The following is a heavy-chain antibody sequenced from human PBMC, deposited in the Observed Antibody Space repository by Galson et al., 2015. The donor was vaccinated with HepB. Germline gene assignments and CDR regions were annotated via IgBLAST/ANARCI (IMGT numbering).Heavy chain of an antibody. CDR2: IKQDGSEK. D-gene: IGHD2-15*01. V-gene: IGHV3-7*03. CDR1: GFTFSSYA. J-gene: IGHJ4*02. CDR3: ARVRGIVVVVAPDTTYYFDY. Sequence: SLRLSCAASGFTFSSYAMHWVRQAPGKGLEWVANIKQDGSEKYYVDSVKGRFTISRDNAKNSLYLQMNSLRAEDTAVYYCARVRGIVVVVAPDTTYYFDYWGQGTLVTVSS.